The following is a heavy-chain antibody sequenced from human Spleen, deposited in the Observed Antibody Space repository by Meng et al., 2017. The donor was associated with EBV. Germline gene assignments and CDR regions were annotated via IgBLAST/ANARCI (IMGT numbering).Heavy chain of an antibody. CDR3: ARDSDCRGGVCYPGY. D-gene: IGHD2-15*01. Sequence: QGQLVQCGAWVKKPGSSVKVSCKASGGTFSSYALTWVRQAPGQGLEWMGGIIPFFGTSNYAQKFQGRVTITADKSTSTAYMELRSLRSEDTAVYYCARDSDCRGGVCYPGYWGQGTLVTVSS. V-gene: IGHV1-69*06. CDR2: IIPFFGTS. CDR1: GGTFSSYA. J-gene: IGHJ4*02.